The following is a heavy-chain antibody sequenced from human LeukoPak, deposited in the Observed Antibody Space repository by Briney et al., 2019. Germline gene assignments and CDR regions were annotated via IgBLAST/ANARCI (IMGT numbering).Heavy chain of an antibody. CDR3: ARTTDIVGAPDAFDI. CDR1: GYTFTGYY. V-gene: IGHV1-2*02. D-gene: IGHD1-26*01. CDR2: INPNSGGT. Sequence: ASVKVSCKASGYTFTGYYMHWVRQAPGQGLEWMAWINPNSGGTNYAQKFQGRVTMTRDTSISTAYMELSGLRSDDTAVYFCARTTDIVGAPDAFDIWGLGTMVTVSS. J-gene: IGHJ3*02.